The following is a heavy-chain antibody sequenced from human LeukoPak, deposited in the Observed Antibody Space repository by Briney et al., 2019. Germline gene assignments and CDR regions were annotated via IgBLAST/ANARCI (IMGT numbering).Heavy chain of an antibody. J-gene: IGHJ3*02. CDR3: AKDGSSPEQLTGALGI. D-gene: IGHD6-6*01. CDR1: GFTSSSYA. V-gene: IGHV3-23*01. CDR2: ISGSGGST. Sequence: GGSLRLSCAASGFTSSSYAMSWVRQAPGKGLEWVSAISGSGGSTYYADSVKGRFTISRDNSKNALYLQMNSLRAEDTAVYYCAKDGSSPEQLTGALGIWGQGTMVTVSS.